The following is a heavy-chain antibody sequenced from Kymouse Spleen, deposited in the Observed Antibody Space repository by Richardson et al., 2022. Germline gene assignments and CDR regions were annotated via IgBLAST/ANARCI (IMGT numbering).Heavy chain of an antibody. V-gene: IGHV3-21*03. CDR2: ISSSSSYI. CDR1: GFTFSSYS. D-gene: IGHD6-19*01. Sequence: EVQLVESGGGLVKPGGSLRLSCAASGFTFSSYSMNWVRQAPGKGLEWVSSISSSSSYIYYADSVKGRFTISRDNAKNSLYLQMNSLRAEDTAVYYCAREGGSGWYVEYYYYYGMDVWGQGTTVTVSS. CDR3: AREGGSGWYVEYYYYYGMDV. J-gene: IGHJ6*02.